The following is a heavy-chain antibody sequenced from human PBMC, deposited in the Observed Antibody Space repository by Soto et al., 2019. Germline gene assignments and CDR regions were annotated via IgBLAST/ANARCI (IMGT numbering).Heavy chain of an antibody. CDR1: GFTFHNYA. Sequence: GGSLRLSCAASGFTFHNYAMSWVRQAPGKGLEWVSGIGSSGGTTHLADSVKGRFTISRDNAKNSLYLQMNSLRAEDTAVYYCARESALGELSYDAFDIWGQGTMVTVSS. J-gene: IGHJ3*02. CDR3: ARESALGELSYDAFDI. CDR2: IGSSGGTT. V-gene: IGHV3-23*01. D-gene: IGHD3-16*02.